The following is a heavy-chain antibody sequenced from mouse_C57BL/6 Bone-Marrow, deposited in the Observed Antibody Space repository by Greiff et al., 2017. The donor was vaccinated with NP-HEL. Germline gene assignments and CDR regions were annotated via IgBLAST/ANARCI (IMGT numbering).Heavy chain of an antibody. J-gene: IGHJ2*01. CDR2: IDPSDSYT. D-gene: IGHD1-1*01. CDR1: GYTFTSYW. Sequence: QVQLQQPGAELVKPGASVKLSCKASGYTFTSYWMQWVKQRPGQGLEWIGEIDPSDSYTNYNQKFKGKATLTVDTSSSTAYMQLSSLTSEDSAVYYCAITTVVADYGGEGSTLTVSA. CDR3: AITTVVADY. V-gene: IGHV1-50*01.